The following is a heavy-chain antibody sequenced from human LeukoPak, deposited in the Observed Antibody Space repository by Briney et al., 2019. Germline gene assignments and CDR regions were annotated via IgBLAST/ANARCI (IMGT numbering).Heavy chain of an antibody. J-gene: IGHJ4*02. D-gene: IGHD3-22*01. CDR2: IHYSGTT. V-gene: IGHV4-59*11. CDR1: ADSISSRY. CDR3: ANLHYVSSGSNFDY. Sequence: TSETLSLTCTVSADSISSRYCSWIRQPPGKGLEWSGYIHYSGTTNYNPSLKSRVTISVDTSKRQFSLKLKSVTAADTAVYYCANLHYVSSGSNFDYWGQGTLVTVSS.